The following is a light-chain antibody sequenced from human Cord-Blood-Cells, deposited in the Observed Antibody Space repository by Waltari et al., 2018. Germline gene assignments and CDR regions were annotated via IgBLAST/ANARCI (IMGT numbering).Light chain of an antibody. CDR3: CSYAGSSTYV. CDR2: EVS. Sequence: SALTQPASVSGSPGQSITTPCTGTISDVGSYNLVSWYQQPPGKAPKLMIYEVSKRPSGVSNRFSGSKSGNTASLTISGLQAEDEADYYCCSYAGSSTYVFGTGTKVTVL. V-gene: IGLV2-23*02. CDR1: ISDVGSYNL. J-gene: IGLJ1*01.